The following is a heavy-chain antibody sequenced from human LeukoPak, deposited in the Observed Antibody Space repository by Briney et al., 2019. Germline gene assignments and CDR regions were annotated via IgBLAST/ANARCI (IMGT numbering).Heavy chain of an antibody. V-gene: IGHV5-51*01. J-gene: IGHJ5*02. Sequence: KLGESLKISCKGSGYSFTSYWIGWVRQLPGKGLEWMGIIYPGDSDTRYSPSFQGQVTISADKSIRTAYLQWSSLKASDTAMYYCARQGSVRICSGGSCYSGLGWFDPWGQRTLVTVSS. CDR1: GYSFTSYW. CDR2: IYPGDSDT. D-gene: IGHD2-15*01. CDR3: ARQGSVRICSGGSCYSGLGWFDP.